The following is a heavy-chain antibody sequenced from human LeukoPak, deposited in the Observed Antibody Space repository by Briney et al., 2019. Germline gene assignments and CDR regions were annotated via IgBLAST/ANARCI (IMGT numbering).Heavy chain of an antibody. CDR1: GGSFSGYY. J-gene: IGHJ4*02. Sequence: SETLSLTCAVYGGSFSGYYWSWIRQPPGKGLEWIGEINHSGSTNYNPSLKSRVTISVDTSKNQFSLKLSSVTAADTAVYYCARGGVAVTAKIIDYWGQGTLVTVSS. D-gene: IGHD2-21*02. CDR2: INHSGST. CDR3: ARGGVAVTAKIIDY. V-gene: IGHV4-34*01.